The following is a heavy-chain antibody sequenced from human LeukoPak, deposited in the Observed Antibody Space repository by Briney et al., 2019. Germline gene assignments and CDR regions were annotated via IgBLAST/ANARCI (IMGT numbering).Heavy chain of an antibody. CDR1: GYTFTSYG. D-gene: IGHD3-9*01. J-gene: IGHJ5*02. CDR2: ISAYNGNT. V-gene: IGHV1-18*01. CDR3: ARDSDYDILTGYPTQNWFDP. Sequence: ASVKVSCKASGYTFTSYGISWVRQAPGQGLEWMGWISAYNGNTNYAQKLQGRVTMTTDTSTSTAYMELRSLRSDDTAVYYCARDSDYDILTGYPTQNWFDPWGQGTLVTVSS.